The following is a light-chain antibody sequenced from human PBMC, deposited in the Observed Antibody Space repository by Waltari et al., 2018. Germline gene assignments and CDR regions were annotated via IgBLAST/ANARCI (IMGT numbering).Light chain of an antibody. CDR1: QSISRY. V-gene: IGKV3-20*01. J-gene: IGKJ1*01. CDR2: GAS. Sequence: IMLTQSPGTLSLSPAERATLSCRASQSISRYLAWYQQKPGQAPRLLIYGASTRATDIPDRFSGSGSGTDFSLTISGLEPEDSAVYYCQHHFRLPATFGQGTKVEIK. CDR3: QHHFRLPAT.